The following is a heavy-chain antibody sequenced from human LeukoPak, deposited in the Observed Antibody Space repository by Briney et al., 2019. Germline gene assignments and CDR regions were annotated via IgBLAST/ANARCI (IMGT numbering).Heavy chain of an antibody. D-gene: IGHD2-2*02. CDR1: GFTFSSYG. CDR2: IRYDGSNK. CDR3: AKFGVYCSSTSCDNDY. Sequence: GGSLGLSCAASGFTFSSYGMHWVRQAPGKGLEWVAFIRYDGSNKYYADSVKGRFTISRDNSKNTLYLQMNSLRAEDTAVYYCAKFGVYCSSTSCDNDYWGQGTLVTVSS. V-gene: IGHV3-30*02. J-gene: IGHJ4*02.